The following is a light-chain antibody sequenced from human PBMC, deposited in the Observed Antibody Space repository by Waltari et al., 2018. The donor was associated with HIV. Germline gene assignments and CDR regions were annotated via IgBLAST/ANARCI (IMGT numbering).Light chain of an antibody. V-gene: IGLV2-14*01. J-gene: IGLJ2*01. Sequence: QSALTRPASVPGSPAQSVPISCTGTSRHFGGSNSVSWYQQHPGKAPTLMIYEVSNRPSGVSNRFSGSKSDNTASLTISGLQAEDDADYYCSSYTSSSTLVFGGGTKLTVL. CDR1: SRHFGGSNS. CDR2: EVS. CDR3: SSYTSSSTLV.